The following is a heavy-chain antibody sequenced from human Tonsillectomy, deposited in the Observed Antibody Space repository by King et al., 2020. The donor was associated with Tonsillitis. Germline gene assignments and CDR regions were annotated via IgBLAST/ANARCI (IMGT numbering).Heavy chain of an antibody. D-gene: IGHD3-3*01. V-gene: IGHV3-23*04. J-gene: IGHJ4*02. CDR3: ARETQIYLFDH. CDR2: VSGSGGGT. Sequence: DVQLVESGGGLVQPGGSLRLSCAASGFSFSSHAMSWVRQAPGKGLEWVSAVSGSGGGTYYADSVKGRFTISRDDSKNSLYLQMNSLRAEDTAIYYCARETQIYLFDHWGQGTLVTVSS. CDR1: GFSFSSHA.